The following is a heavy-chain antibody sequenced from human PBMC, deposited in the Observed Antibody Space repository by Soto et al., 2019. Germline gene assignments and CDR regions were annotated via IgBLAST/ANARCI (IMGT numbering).Heavy chain of an antibody. J-gene: IGHJ4*02. Sequence: GGSLRLSCATSGFTFSDYYMSWIRQAPGKGLEWVSYISSSSSYTNYADPVKGRFTISRDNAKNSLYLQMNSLRAEDTAVYYCARGVPDFDYWGQGTLVTVSS. CDR1: GFTFSDYY. CDR3: ARGVPDFDY. V-gene: IGHV3-11*06. D-gene: IGHD3-10*01. CDR2: ISSSSSYT.